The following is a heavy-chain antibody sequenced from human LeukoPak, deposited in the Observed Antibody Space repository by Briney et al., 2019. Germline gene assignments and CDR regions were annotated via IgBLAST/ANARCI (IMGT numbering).Heavy chain of an antibody. CDR1: GGTSSSYA. J-gene: IGHJ3*02. CDR3: AGPGQPTYYDFWSGYPDAFDI. V-gene: IGHV1-69*05. D-gene: IGHD3-3*01. Sequence: VASVKVSCKASGGTSSSYAISWVRQAPGQGLEWMGGIIPIFGTANYAQKFQGRVTITTDESTSTAYMELSSLRSEDTAVYYCAGPGQPTYYDFWSGYPDAFDIWGQGTMVAVSS. CDR2: IIPIFGTA.